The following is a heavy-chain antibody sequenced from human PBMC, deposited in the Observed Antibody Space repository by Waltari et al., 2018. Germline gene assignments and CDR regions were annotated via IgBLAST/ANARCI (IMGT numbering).Heavy chain of an antibody. Sequence: QVQLQESGPGLVKPSETLSLTCSGSNGSIHSYFWSWIRQPPGKGLEWIGYIYSTGPTDYNPSLGSRVTISVDTSKNQFSLRLSSVTAADTAVYYCARHGGVAALYYFDYWGQGTLVTVSS. CDR1: NGSIHSYF. J-gene: IGHJ4*02. D-gene: IGHD6-6*01. V-gene: IGHV4-59*08. CDR3: ARHGGVAALYYFDY. CDR2: IYSTGPT.